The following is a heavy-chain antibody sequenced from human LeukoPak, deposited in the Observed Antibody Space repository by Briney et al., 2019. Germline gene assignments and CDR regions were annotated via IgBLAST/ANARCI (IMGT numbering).Heavy chain of an antibody. CDR2: FDGNGPNT. V-gene: IGHV3-23*01. J-gene: IGHJ4*02. Sequence: GGSLRLSCAASGFTFSSFAMTWVRQAPGKGLEWVSGFDGNGPNTYYADSVKGRWTISRNNSRNTLYLEMNSLRPEDTAIYYCAKPRTTGLGWAQFDYWGQGSLVTVSS. D-gene: IGHD2-8*02. CDR1: GFTFSSFA. CDR3: AKPRTTGLGWAQFDY.